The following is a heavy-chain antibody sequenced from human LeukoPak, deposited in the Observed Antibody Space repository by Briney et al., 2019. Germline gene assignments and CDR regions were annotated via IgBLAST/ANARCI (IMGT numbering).Heavy chain of an antibody. CDR2: IIPIFGTA. CDR3: ARVNYDFWSGYYYYYYMDV. V-gene: IGHV1-69*05. Sequence: SVKVSCKASGGTFSSYAISCVRQAPGQGLEWMGGIIPIFGTANYAQKFQGRVTITTDESTSTAYMELSSLRSEDTAVYYCARVNYDFWSGYYYYYYMDVWGKGTTVTVSS. CDR1: GGTFSSYA. J-gene: IGHJ6*03. D-gene: IGHD3-3*01.